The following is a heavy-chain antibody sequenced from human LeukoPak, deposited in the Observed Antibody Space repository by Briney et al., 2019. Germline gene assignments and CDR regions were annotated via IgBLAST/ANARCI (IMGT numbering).Heavy chain of an antibody. Sequence: GGSLRLSCAGSGFTFNTYEMNWVRQAPGKGLEWVSSISSSALNVYYADSVKGRFTISRGNAKNSLYLQMNSLRAEDTAAYYCARDRKGVMDYWGQGTLVTVSS. J-gene: IGHJ4*02. CDR2: ISSSALNV. D-gene: IGHD2-8*01. CDR1: GFTFNTYE. CDR3: ARDRKGVMDY. V-gene: IGHV3-48*03.